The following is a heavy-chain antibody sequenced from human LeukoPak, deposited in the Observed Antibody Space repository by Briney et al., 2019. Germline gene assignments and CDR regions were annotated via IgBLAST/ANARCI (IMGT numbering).Heavy chain of an antibody. D-gene: IGHD6-19*01. Sequence: ATVQVSCKPSVYTFTGYYIHWVRQAPGLGLEWMGWINPNNGATMYGQKFQGRVTLTRDTSIDTAYMELSNLRSDDTALYYCARDRVGSGWPRPYYFEFWGQGSLVAVSP. J-gene: IGHJ4*02. CDR2: INPNNGAT. V-gene: IGHV1-2*02. CDR3: ARDRVGSGWPRPYYFEF. CDR1: VYTFTGYY.